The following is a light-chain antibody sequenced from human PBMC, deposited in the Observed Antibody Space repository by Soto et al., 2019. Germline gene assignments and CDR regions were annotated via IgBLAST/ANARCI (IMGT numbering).Light chain of an antibody. CDR1: QSLLHRDGKTY. J-gene: IGKJ4*01. CDR2: EVS. V-gene: IGKV2D-29*02. Sequence: DVVMTQTPLSLSVTPGQPASMSCKSSQSLLHRDGKTYLNWYLQKPGQSPQLLISEVSNRFSGVSDRFSASGSGTDFTLKISRVEAEDVGVYYCMQDVELPFTFGGGTKVEIK. CDR3: MQDVELPFT.